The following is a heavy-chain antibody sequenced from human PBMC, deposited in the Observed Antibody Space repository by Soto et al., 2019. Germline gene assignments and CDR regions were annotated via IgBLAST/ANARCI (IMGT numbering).Heavy chain of an antibody. Sequence: QVQLQESGPGLVRPSQTLSLTCTVSGGSVSSRGYYCSWVRQHPGTGLEWIGYIYYNGNTYYDPSLKSRVTISVDTSKNQFSLNLNSVTAADTAVYWCARGKSCSGMDVWGQGTTVTVSS. CDR3: ARGKSCSGMDV. V-gene: IGHV4-31*03. J-gene: IGHJ6*02. D-gene: IGHD2-15*01. CDR2: IYYNGNT. CDR1: GGSVSSRGYY.